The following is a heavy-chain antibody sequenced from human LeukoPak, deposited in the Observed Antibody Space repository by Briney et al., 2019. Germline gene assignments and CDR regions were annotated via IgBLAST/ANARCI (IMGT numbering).Heavy chain of an antibody. CDR2: ISPTGSTT. D-gene: IGHD6-6*01. CDR3: ARGPNSNWSGLDF. V-gene: IGHV3-74*01. J-gene: IGHJ4*02. Sequence: PGGSLRLSCTASGFSFSGHWMHWARQLPGKLLVWVSRISPTGSTTSYADSVKGRFTVSRDNAKNTLYLQVNNLRAEDTAVYYCARGPNSNWSGLDFWGQGTLLTVSS. CDR1: GFSFSGHW.